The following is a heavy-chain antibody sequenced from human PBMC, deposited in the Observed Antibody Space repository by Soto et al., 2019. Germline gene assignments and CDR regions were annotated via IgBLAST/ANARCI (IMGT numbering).Heavy chain of an antibody. J-gene: IGHJ4*02. CDR1: GFTFSGYG. CDR3: ARDGDVNTGFGKDY. CDR2: IWHDGGNK. Sequence: PGESLRLSCAASGFTFSGYGMHWVRQAPGKGLEWVAFIWHDGGNKFYAESVKGRFTISRDNSKNTLYLQMTSLSAEDTAMYYCARDGDVNTGFGKDYWGQGTLVTVSS. V-gene: IGHV3-33*01. D-gene: IGHD3-16*01.